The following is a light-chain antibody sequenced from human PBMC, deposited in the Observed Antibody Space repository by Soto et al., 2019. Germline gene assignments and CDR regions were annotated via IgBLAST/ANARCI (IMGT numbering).Light chain of an antibody. V-gene: IGKV3-20*01. Sequence: IVWPQSPCTLSLSAGERATLSCISSQSFSSSYLAWYQQKPGQAPRLLIYGASSRATGIPDRFSGSGSGTDFTLTISRLEPEDFAVYYCQQYGSSRITFGQGTRLAVK. CDR3: QQYGSSRIT. J-gene: IGKJ5*01. CDR1: QSFSSSY. CDR2: GAS.